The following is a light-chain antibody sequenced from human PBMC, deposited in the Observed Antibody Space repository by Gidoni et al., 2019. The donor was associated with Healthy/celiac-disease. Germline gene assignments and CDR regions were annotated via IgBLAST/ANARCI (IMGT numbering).Light chain of an antibody. V-gene: IGKV3-15*01. J-gene: IGKJ1*01. CDR1: QSVSSN. CDR2: GAS. Sequence: EIVMTQYPATLSVSPGDRATLSCRASQSVSSNLAWYQEKPGQAPRLLIYGASTRATGIPARFSGSGSGTEFTLTISSLQSEDFAVYYCQQYNNWPPWTFGPGTKVEIK. CDR3: QQYNNWPPWT.